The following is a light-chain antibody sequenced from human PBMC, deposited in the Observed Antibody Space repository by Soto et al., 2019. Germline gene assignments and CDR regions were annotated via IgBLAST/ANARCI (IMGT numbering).Light chain of an antibody. CDR3: MQALQTPLT. J-gene: IGKJ4*01. CDR2: LGS. Sequence: DIVMTQSPLSLPVTPGEPASFYCRSSQRLLHANGYLYLDWYVQKAGQSPQLLIHLGSNRAPGVPDRFRGSGSTTDFTLKISRVEAEDVGVYYCMQALQTPLTFGGGTKVEIK. CDR1: QRLLHANGYLY. V-gene: IGKV2-28*01.